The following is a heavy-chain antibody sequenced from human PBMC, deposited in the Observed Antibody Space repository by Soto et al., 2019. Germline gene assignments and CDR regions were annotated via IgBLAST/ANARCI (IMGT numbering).Heavy chain of an antibody. CDR1: GYSFTGDW. Sequence: PGESLKISCNGSGYSFTGDWITWVRQKPVKGLEWMGRIDPSDSQTYYSPSFRGHVTISVTRSITTVFLQWSSLRASDTTMYYCARQIYDSDTGPNFQYYFDSWGQGTPVTVSS. CDR2: IDPSDSQT. D-gene: IGHD3-22*01. CDR3: ARQIYDSDTGPNFQYYFDS. V-gene: IGHV5-10-1*01. J-gene: IGHJ4*02.